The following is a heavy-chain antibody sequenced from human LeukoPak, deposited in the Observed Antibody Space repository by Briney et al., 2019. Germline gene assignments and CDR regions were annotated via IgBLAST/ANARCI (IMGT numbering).Heavy chain of an antibody. CDR2: IIPILGIA. Sequence: GASVKVSCKASGGTFSSYAISWVRQAPGQGLEWMGRIIPILGIANYAQKFQGRVTITADKSTSTAYMELSSLRSEDTAVYYCARESAPSIAATGFDYWGQGTLVTVSS. J-gene: IGHJ4*02. D-gene: IGHD6-6*01. V-gene: IGHV1-69*04. CDR3: ARESAPSIAATGFDY. CDR1: GGTFSSYA.